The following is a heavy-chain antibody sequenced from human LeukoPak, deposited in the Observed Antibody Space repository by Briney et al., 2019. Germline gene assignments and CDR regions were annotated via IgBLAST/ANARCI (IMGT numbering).Heavy chain of an antibody. CDR2: IYYSGST. V-gene: IGHV4-31*03. CDR1: GGSISSGGYY. D-gene: IGHD4-11*01. CDR3: ARDSGYSNSGWFDP. Sequence: SSETLSLTCTVSGGSISSGGYYWSWIRQHPGKGLEWIGYIYYSGSTYYNPSLKSRVTISVDTSKNQFSLKLSSVTAADTAVYYCARDSGYSNSGWFDPWGQGTLVTVSS. J-gene: IGHJ5*02.